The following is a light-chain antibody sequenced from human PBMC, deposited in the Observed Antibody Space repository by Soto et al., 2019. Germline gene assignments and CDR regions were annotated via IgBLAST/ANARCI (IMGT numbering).Light chain of an antibody. V-gene: IGKV1-39*01. CDR1: QSISSY. CDR3: QQSYSTSWT. Sequence: DVQVTQSPSSLSASVGDRVTITCRASQSISSYLNWYQQKPGKAPKLLIYAASSLQSGVPSRSSGSGSGTDFTLTISSLQPEDFATYYCQQSYSTSWTFGQGTKVDIK. J-gene: IGKJ1*01. CDR2: AAS.